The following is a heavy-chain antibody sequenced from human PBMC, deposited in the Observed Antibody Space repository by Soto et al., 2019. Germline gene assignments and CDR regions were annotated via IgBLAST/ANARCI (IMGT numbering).Heavy chain of an antibody. CDR3: ARESFYQPLLFDY. D-gene: IGHD2-2*01. CDR2: IYYSGST. V-gene: IGHV4-59*01. J-gene: IGHJ4*02. CDR1: GGSISSYY. Sequence: SETLSLTCTVSGGSISSYYWSWIRQPPGKGLEWIGYIYYSGSTNYNPSLKSRVTISVDTSKNQFSLKLSSVTAPDTAVYYCARESFYQPLLFDYWGQGTLVTVSS.